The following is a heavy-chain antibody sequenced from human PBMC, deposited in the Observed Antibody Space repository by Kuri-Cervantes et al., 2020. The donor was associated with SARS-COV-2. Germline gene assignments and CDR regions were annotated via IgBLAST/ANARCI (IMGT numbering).Heavy chain of an antibody. CDR2: INPNGGGT. J-gene: IGHJ3*01. Sequence: ASVKFSCNASGYTFIDYHMHWVRQAPGQGLEWMGWINPNGGGTNYAQKFQGRVTMTSDTSVDTAYMELSGLRSDDTAVYYCAKIAVGVPVVADAFDFWGQGTLVTVSS. CDR3: AKIAVGVPVVADAFDF. V-gene: IGHV1-2*02. D-gene: IGHD2-21*01. CDR1: GYTFIDYH.